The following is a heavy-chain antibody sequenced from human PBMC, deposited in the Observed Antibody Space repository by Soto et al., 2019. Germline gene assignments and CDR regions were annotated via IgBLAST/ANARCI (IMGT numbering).Heavy chain of an antibody. D-gene: IGHD5-12*01. CDR3: ARDPRWLQLTFDY. J-gene: IGHJ4*02. V-gene: IGHV1-18*04. CDR2: ISAYNGNT. CDR1: GYTFTSYG. Sequence: ASVKVSFKASGYTFTSYGISWARQSPGQGLERMGWISAYNGNTNYAQKLQGRVTMTTDTSTSTAYMELRSLRSDDTAVYYCARDPRWLQLTFDYWGQGTLVTVSS.